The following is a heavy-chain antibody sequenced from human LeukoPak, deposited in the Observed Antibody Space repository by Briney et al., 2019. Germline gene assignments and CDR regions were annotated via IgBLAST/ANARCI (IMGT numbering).Heavy chain of an antibody. D-gene: IGHD3-3*01. Sequence: GALRLSCAASGFTFSSYSMNWVRQAPGKGLEWVSYISSSSSTIYYADSVKGRFTISRDNSKKTLYLQMNSLRAGDTAVYYCAKEAPYYDFWSGYAYWGQGTLVTVSS. CDR1: GFTFSSYS. CDR3: AKEAPYYDFWSGYAY. V-gene: IGHV3-48*01. CDR2: ISSSSSTI. J-gene: IGHJ4*02.